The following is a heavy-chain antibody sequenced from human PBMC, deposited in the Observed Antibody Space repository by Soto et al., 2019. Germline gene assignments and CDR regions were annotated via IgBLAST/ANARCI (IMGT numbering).Heavy chain of an antibody. D-gene: IGHD6-13*01. J-gene: IGHJ6*02. V-gene: IGHV4-59*01. Sequence: SLTCTVSGGSISSYYWSWIRQPPGKGLEWIGYIYYSGSTNYNPSLKSRVTISVDTSKNQFSLKLSSVTAADTAVYYCARDLDSTPGAAAGTGGGMDVWGQGTTVTVSS. CDR3: ARDLDSTPGAAAGTGGGMDV. CDR1: GGSISSYY. CDR2: IYYSGST.